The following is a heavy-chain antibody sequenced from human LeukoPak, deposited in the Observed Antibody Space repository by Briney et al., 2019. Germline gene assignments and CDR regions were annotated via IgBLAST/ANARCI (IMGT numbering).Heavy chain of an antibody. CDR2: ISGDGGST. J-gene: IGHJ4*02. D-gene: IGHD3-22*01. CDR3: AKGYRYYDSSGYRY. Sequence: GGSLRLSCAASGFTFDDYAMHWVRQAPGKGLEWVYLISGDGGSTYYADSVKGRFTISRDNSKNSLYLQMNSLRTEDTALYYCAKGYRYYDSSGYRYWGQGTLVTVSS. V-gene: IGHV3-43*02. CDR1: GFTFDDYA.